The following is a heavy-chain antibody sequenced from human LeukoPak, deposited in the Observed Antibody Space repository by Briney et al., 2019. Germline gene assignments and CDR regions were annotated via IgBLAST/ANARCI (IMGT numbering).Heavy chain of an antibody. J-gene: IGHJ5*02. CDR1: GFTFSSYW. CDR3: ARADFDWLFRFAPNWFDP. D-gene: IGHD3-9*01. Sequence: GGSLRLSCAASGFTFSSYWMHWVGQAPGKGLVWVSRINSDGSSTSYADSVKGRFTISRDNAKNTLYLQMNSLRAEDTAVYYCARADFDWLFRFAPNWFDPWGQGTLVTVSS. V-gene: IGHV3-74*01. CDR2: INSDGSST.